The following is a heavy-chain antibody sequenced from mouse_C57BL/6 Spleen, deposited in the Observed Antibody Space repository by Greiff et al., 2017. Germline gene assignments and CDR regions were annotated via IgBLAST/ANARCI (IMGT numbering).Heavy chain of an antibody. D-gene: IGHD3-2*02. CDR2: IDPADRYT. Sequence: QVQLQQSGAELVKPGASVKLSCKASGYTFTSYWMQWVKQRPGQGPEWIGEIDPADRYTNYNQKFKGKATLTVDPSSSTAYMQRSSLTSEDSAFYSCSTQDSSGLYFDYWGQGTPLTVSS. CDR1: GYTFTSYW. J-gene: IGHJ2*01. CDR3: STQDSSGLYFDY. V-gene: IGHV1-50*01.